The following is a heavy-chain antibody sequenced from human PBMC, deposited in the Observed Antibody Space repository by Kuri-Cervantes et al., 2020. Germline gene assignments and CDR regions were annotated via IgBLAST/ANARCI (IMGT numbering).Heavy chain of an antibody. CDR1: GFTFSSYG. Sequence: GESLKISCAASGFTFSSYGMHWVRQAPGKGLEWVAVIWYDGSNKYYADSVKGRFTISRDNSKNTLYLQMNSLRAEDTAVYYCAREYYDILTGYYYYYYGMDVWGQGTTVTVSS. CDR3: AREYYDILTGYYYYYYGMDV. V-gene: IGHV3-33*01. J-gene: IGHJ6*02. D-gene: IGHD3-9*01. CDR2: IWYDGSNK.